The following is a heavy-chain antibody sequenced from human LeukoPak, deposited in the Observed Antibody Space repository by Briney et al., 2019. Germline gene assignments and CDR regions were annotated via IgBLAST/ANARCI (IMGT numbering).Heavy chain of an antibody. D-gene: IGHD3-3*01. Sequence: GGSLRLSCAASGFTFSSHAMSWVRQAPGKGLEWVSAISGSGGSTYYADSVKGRFTISRDNSKNTLYLQMNSLRAEDTAVYYCAKSKLITIFGVVIRAGEYYFDYWGQGTLVTVSS. J-gene: IGHJ4*02. CDR1: GFTFSSHA. V-gene: IGHV3-23*01. CDR2: ISGSGGST. CDR3: AKSKLITIFGVVIRAGEYYFDY.